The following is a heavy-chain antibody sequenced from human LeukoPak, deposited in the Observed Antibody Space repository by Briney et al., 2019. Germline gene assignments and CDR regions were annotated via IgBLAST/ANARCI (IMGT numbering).Heavy chain of an antibody. V-gene: IGHV4-39*01. D-gene: IGHD2-2*01. J-gene: IGHJ4*02. Sequence: SETLSLTCTVSGGSMSSSSYYWGWIRQPPGKGLEWIGSIYYSGSTYYNPSLKSRVTISVDTSKNQFSLKLSSVTAADTAVYYCARLLEVPDYWGQGTLVTVSS. CDR1: GGSMSSSSYY. CDR2: IYYSGST. CDR3: ARLLEVPDY.